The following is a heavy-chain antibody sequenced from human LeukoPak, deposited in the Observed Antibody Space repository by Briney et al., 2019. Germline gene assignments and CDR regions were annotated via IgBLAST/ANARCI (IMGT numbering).Heavy chain of an antibody. D-gene: IGHD5-12*01. CDR1: GGSVSSGSYY. Sequence: SETLSLTCTVSGGSVSSGSYYWRWIRQPPGKGLEWIGYIYYSGSTNYNPALKSRVTISVDTSKNQFSLKLSSVTAADTAVYYCAREDIVGRGYFDYWGQGTLVTVSS. J-gene: IGHJ4*02. V-gene: IGHV4-61*01. CDR2: IYYSGST. CDR3: AREDIVGRGYFDY.